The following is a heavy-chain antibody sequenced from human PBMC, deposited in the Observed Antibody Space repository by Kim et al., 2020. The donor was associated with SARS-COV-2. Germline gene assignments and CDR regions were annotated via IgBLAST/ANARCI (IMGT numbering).Heavy chain of an antibody. J-gene: IGHJ4*02. D-gene: IGHD1-7*01. Sequence: SVKVSCKASGGTFSSYAISWVRQAPGQGLEWMGGIIPIFGTANYAQKFQGRVTITADESTSTAYMELSSLRSEDTAVYYCARRGSFLTGTTLSFDYWGQGTLVTVSS. CDR2: IIPIFGTA. CDR3: ARRGSFLTGTTLSFDY. CDR1: GGTFSSYA. V-gene: IGHV1-69*13.